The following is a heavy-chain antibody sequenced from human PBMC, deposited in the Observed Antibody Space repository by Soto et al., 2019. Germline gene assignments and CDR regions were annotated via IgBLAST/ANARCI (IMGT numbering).Heavy chain of an antibody. J-gene: IGHJ6*01. D-gene: IGHD1-1*01. CDR2: MHPGGST. CDR1: GGSINNVNW. CDR3: ARHGHNIYGFDV. Sequence: QVQPQESGPGLVKPSDTLSLTCAVSGGSINNVNWWSWVRQSPGKGLEWIGEMHPGGSTNYNPSLKSRVTVSMDKSRNHFSLKMSSVSAADTAVYFCARHGHNIYGFDVWGRGTTVTVSS. V-gene: IGHV4-4*02.